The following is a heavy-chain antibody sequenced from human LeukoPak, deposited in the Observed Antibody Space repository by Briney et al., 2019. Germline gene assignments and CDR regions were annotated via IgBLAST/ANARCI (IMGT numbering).Heavy chain of an antibody. V-gene: IGHV3-7*01. Sequence: GGSLRLSCAASGFTFSSYWMSWVRQAPGKGLEWVANIKQDGSEKYYVDSVKGRFTISRDNAKNSLYLQMNSLRAEDTAVYYCARDRARLQLRWFDPWGQGTLVTVSS. CDR2: IKQDGSEK. D-gene: IGHD6-13*01. J-gene: IGHJ5*02. CDR1: GFTFSSYW. CDR3: ARDRARLQLRWFDP.